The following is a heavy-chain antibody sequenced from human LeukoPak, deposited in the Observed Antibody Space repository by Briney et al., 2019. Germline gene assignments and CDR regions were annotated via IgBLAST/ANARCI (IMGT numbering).Heavy chain of an antibody. CDR2: IYSGGST. CDR1: GYSISSGYY. CDR3: ARDPWDYNSY. Sequence: ETLSLTCTVSGYSISSGYYWGWIRQPPGKGLEWVSVIYSGGSTYYADSVKGRFTISRDNSKNTLYLQMNSLRAEDTAVYYCARDPWDYNSYWGQGTLVTVSS. V-gene: IGHV3-66*01. D-gene: IGHD4-11*01. J-gene: IGHJ4*02.